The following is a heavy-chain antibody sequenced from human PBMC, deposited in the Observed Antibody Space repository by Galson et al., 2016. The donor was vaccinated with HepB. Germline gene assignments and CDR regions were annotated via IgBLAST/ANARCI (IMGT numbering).Heavy chain of an antibody. J-gene: IGHJ3*02. CDR2: ISWNSGRI. CDR1: GFTFDDYA. V-gene: IGHV3-9*01. Sequence: SLRLSCAFSGFTFDDYAFHWVRQVPGKGLEWVSGISWNSGRIGYADSVKGRFTISRENAKNSLYLQMNSLRAEDTALYDCAKAAVGTRAFDIWGQGTRVTVSS. CDR3: AKAAVGTRAFDI. D-gene: IGHD6-13*01.